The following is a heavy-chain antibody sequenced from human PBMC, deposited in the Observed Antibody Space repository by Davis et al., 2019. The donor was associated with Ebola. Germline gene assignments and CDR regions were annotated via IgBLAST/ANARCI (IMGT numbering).Heavy chain of an antibody. CDR3: ARGLQPLPGQSRDWFDP. Sequence: LRLSCTVSGGSISSGDYYWSWIRQPPGKGLEWIGYIYYSGSTYYNPSLKSRVTISVDTSKNQFSLKLSSVTAADTAVYYCARGLQPLPGQSRDWFDPWGQGALVTVSS. D-gene: IGHD5-18*01. CDR1: GGSISSGDYY. J-gene: IGHJ5*02. CDR2: IYYSGST. V-gene: IGHV4-30-4*08.